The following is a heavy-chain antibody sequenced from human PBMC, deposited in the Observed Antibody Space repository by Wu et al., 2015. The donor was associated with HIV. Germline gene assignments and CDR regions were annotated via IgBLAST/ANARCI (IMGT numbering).Heavy chain of an antibody. Sequence: QVQLVQSKAEVKKPGASVKVSCKAAGYPFSGYYMYWVRQAPGQGVEWMGWINPNSGGTNFAQKFQDRVTLTRDTSISTAYMEMSGLRSDDTAVYYCARDYYDVLTTYSHYFFDLWGQGTLVTVSS. CDR2: INPNSGGT. CDR3: ARDYYDVLTTYSHYFFDL. J-gene: IGHJ4*02. V-gene: IGHV1-2*02. D-gene: IGHD3-9*01. CDR1: GYPFSGYY.